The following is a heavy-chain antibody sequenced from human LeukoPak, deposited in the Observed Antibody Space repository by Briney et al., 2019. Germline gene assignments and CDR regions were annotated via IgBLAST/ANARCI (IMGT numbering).Heavy chain of an antibody. V-gene: IGHV4-34*01. J-gene: IGHJ4*02. CDR3: ARGAEYYAIWRGYAGYSDY. CDR2: IYHRGST. CDR1: GGSFSGYY. Sequence: SETLSLTCAVYGGSFSGYYWGWIRQPPGKGLEWVGSIYHRGSTYYNPSLRSRVTISLDRSKKKFSLKLTSVTAADTAVYFCARGAEYYAIWRGYAGYSDYWGQGISVTVSS. D-gene: IGHD3-3*01.